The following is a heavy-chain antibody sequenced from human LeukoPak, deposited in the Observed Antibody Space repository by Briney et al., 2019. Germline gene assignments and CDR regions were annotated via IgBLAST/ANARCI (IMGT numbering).Heavy chain of an antibody. V-gene: IGHV1-18*01. J-gene: IGHJ4*02. D-gene: IGHD3-22*01. CDR2: ISAYNGNT. Sequence: ASVKVSCKASGYTFTSYGISWVRQAPGQGLEWMGWISAYNGNTNYAQKLQGRVTMTTDTSTSTAYMELSSLRSEDTAVYYCARGLRDYYEEGFDYWGQGTLVTVSS. CDR3: ARGLRDYYEEGFDY. CDR1: GYTFTSYG.